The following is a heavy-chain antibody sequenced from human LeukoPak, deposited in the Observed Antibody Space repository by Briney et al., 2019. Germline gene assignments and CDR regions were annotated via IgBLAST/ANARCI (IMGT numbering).Heavy chain of an antibody. CDR3: ARRYSSSWYTGGY. D-gene: IGHD6-13*01. CDR2: IYYSGST. V-gene: IGHV4-59*01. J-gene: IGHJ4*02. CDR1: GGSISSYY. Sequence: SETLSLTCTVSGGSISSYYWSWIRQPPGKGLEWIGYIYYSGSTNYNPSLKSRATISVDTSKNQFSLKLSSVTAADTAVYYCARRYSSSWYTGGYWGQGTPVTVSS.